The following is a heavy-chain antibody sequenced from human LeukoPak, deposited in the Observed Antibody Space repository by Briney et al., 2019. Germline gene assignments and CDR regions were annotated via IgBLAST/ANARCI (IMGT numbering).Heavy chain of an antibody. CDR1: GDSVSSNSAA. CDR3: AREKEWPSYYYYGMDV. J-gene: IGHJ6*02. Sequence: SQTLSLTCAISGDSVSSNSAAWIWIRQSPSRGLEWLGRTYYRSKWYNDYAVSVKSRITINPDTSKNQFSLQLNSVTPEDTAVYYCAREKEWPSYYYYGMDVWGQGTTVTVSS. D-gene: IGHD3-3*01. V-gene: IGHV6-1*01. CDR2: TYYRSKWYN.